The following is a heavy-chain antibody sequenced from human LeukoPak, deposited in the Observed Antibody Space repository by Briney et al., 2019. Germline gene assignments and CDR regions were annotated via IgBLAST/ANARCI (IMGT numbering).Heavy chain of an antibody. J-gene: IGHJ4*02. D-gene: IGHD3-3*01. CDR1: GFTFDDYG. CDR2: INWNGGST. CDR3: ARRKEMAIFGRAYYPPDN. V-gene: IGHV3-20*04. Sequence: GGSLRLSCEVSGFTFDDYGMNWVRQRPGKGLEWVSDINWNGGSTSYAASVRGRFTVSRDNARNLLYLQMTSLSVEDTALYYCARRKEMAIFGRAYYPPDNWGKGPLVTVS.